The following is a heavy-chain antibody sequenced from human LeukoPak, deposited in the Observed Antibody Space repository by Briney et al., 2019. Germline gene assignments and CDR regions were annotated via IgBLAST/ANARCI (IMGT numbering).Heavy chain of an antibody. V-gene: IGHV1-69*05. D-gene: IGHD3-22*01. CDR2: IIPIFGTA. CDR3: ARDRRYYDSSGYYYFDY. J-gene: IGHJ4*02. Sequence: ASVKVSCKASGGTFSSYAIRWVRQAPGQGLEWMGRIIPIFGTANYAQKFQGRVTITTDESTSTAYMELSSLRSEDTAVYYCARDRRYYDSSGYYYFDYWGQGTLVTVSS. CDR1: GGTFSSYA.